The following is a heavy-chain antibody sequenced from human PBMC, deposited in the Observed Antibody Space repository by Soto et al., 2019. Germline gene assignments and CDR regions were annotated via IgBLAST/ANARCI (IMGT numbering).Heavy chain of an antibody. CDR3: GRAGSWEKVDS. J-gene: IGHJ4*02. D-gene: IGHD1-26*01. Sequence: ASVKVSCKASGGTVHNSAISWVRQAPGQGLEWMGGIIVIFGPAIYAQKFQGRVTITADESTNTTFLDLNSLRSDDTAVYYCGRAGSWEKVDSWGPGTLVTVSS. V-gene: IGHV1-69*13. CDR2: IIVIFGPA. CDR1: GGTVHNSA.